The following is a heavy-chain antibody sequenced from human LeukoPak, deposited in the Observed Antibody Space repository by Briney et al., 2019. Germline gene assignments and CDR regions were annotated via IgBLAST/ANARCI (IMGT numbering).Heavy chain of an antibody. CDR3: ARNYYGSGTLYYFDY. J-gene: IGHJ4*02. D-gene: IGHD3-10*01. CDR1: GFTFDDYG. CDR2: INWNGGST. Sequence: GGSLRLSCAASGFTFDDYGMSWVRQAPGKGLEWVSGINWNGGSTGYADSVKGRFTISRDNAKNSLYLQMNSLRAEDTALYHCARNYYGSGTLYYFDYWGQGTLVTVSS. V-gene: IGHV3-20*01.